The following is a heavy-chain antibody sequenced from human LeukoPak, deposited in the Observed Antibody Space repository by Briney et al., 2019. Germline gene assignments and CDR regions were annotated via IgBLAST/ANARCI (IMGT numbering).Heavy chain of an antibody. CDR3: ARAGYDYLWGSYRANWFDP. CDR2: IYYSGST. V-gene: IGHV4-59*12. Sequence: SETLSLTCTVSGGSISSYYWSWIRQPPGKGLEWIGYIYYSGSTNYNPSLKSRVTISVDTSKNQFSLKLSSVTAADTAVYYCARAGYDYLWGSYRANWFDPWGQGTLVTVSS. D-gene: IGHD3-16*02. CDR1: GGSISSYY. J-gene: IGHJ5*02.